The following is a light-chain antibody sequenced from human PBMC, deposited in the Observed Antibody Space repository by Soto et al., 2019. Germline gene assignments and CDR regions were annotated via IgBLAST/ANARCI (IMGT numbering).Light chain of an antibody. CDR2: YND. V-gene: IGLV1-36*01. Sequence: QSVLTQSPSVSGAPRQSVNISCSGNNSNIGSNAVHWYQQLPGKAPKLLMYYNDMLPSGVSARFSGSKSGTSASLAISGLQSEDEGDYYCATWDDRLTAWVFGGGTKVTVL. J-gene: IGLJ3*02. CDR3: ATWDDRLTAWV. CDR1: NSNIGSNA.